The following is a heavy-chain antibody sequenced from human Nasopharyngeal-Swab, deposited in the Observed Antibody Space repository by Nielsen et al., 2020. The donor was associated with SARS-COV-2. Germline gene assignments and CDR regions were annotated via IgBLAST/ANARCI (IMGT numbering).Heavy chain of an antibody. Sequence: GGSLRLSCVASGFSFDDYTMHWVRQAPGKGLEWVSGTSWKSGNMGYADSVKGRFTISRDNAKNSVYLQMNSLRPEDTALYYCAKTMVRGDFYYFLDVWGKGTTVTVSS. CDR3: AKTMVRGDFYYFLDV. J-gene: IGHJ6*03. D-gene: IGHD3-10*01. CDR2: TSWKSGNM. V-gene: IGHV3-9*01. CDR1: GFSFDDYT.